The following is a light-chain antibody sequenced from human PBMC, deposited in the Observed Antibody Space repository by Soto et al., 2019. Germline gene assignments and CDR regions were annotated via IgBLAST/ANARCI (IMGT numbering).Light chain of an antibody. CDR2: EDT. CDR1: SSDVGSYNL. J-gene: IGLJ3*02. V-gene: IGLV2-23*02. Sequence: QPVLTQPASVSGSPGQSITIFCTGTSSDVGSYNLVSWYQQLPGTAPKLIIYEDTKRPSGVSGRFSGSKSGNTASLTISGLQPEDEADYYCCSYAGRSTFVFGGGTKVTVL. CDR3: CSYAGRSTFV.